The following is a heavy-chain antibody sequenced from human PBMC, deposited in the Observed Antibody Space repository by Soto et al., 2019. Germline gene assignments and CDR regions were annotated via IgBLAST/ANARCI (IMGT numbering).Heavy chain of an antibody. J-gene: IGHJ4*02. D-gene: IGHD3-10*01. CDR3: ATSYGSGSTHSDH. Sequence: QVQLVQSGAEVKKPGSSVKISCTASGGTFNFYTINWVRQAPGQGLEWVGRVNLIVGMSISAQRFQGRVTFPAGKPTSKAYTDLTSLRSDATAISQCATSYGSGSTHSDHWRQGTLVSVS. CDR1: GGTFNFYT. V-gene: IGHV1-69*02. CDR2: VNLIVGMS.